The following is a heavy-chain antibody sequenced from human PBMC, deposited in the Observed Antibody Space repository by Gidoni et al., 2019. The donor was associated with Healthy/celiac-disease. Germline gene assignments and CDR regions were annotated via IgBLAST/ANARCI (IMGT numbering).Heavy chain of an antibody. CDR3: ASGATTIDY. D-gene: IGHD1-26*01. CDR2: ISSSSSYI. Sequence: EVQLVESGGGLVKPGGSLRLSCAASGFTFSSYSMNWVRQAPGKGLEWVSSISSSSSYIYYAASVKGRFTISRDNAKNSLYLQMNSLRAEDTAVYYCASGATTIDYWGQGTLVTVSS. J-gene: IGHJ4*02. CDR1: GFTFSSYS. V-gene: IGHV3-21*01.